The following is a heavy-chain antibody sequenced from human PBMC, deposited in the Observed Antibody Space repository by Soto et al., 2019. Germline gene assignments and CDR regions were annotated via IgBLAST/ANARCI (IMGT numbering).Heavy chain of an antibody. Sequence: ASVKVSCKASGYTFTSYDINWVRQATGQGLEWMGWMNPNSGNTGYAQKFQGRVTMTRNTSISTAYMELSSLRSEDTAVYYCARLSRVKDCSSTSCYSVTTAFDIWGQGTMVTVSS. D-gene: IGHD2-2*01. CDR3: ARLSRVKDCSSTSCYSVTTAFDI. CDR2: MNPNSGNT. V-gene: IGHV1-8*01. CDR1: GYTFTSYD. J-gene: IGHJ3*02.